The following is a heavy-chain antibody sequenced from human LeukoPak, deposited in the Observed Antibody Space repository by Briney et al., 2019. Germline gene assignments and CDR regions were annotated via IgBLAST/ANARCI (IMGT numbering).Heavy chain of an antibody. CDR2: INPNSGGT. CDR1: GYTFTGYY. V-gene: IGHV1-2*02. Sequence: GASVKVSCKASGYTFTGYYMHWVRQAPGQGLEWMGWINPNSGGTNYAQKFQGRVTMTRDTSTSTVYMELSSLRSEDTAVYYCARGSRGSGSYYRGAFDIWGQGTMVTVSS. J-gene: IGHJ3*02. D-gene: IGHD3-10*01. CDR3: ARGSRGSGSYYRGAFDI.